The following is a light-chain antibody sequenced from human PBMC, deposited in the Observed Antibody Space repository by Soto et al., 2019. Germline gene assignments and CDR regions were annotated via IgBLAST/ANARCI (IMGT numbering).Light chain of an antibody. J-gene: IGLJ1*01. V-gene: IGLV1-40*01. CDR2: GNA. CDR1: SSNIGAGYD. Sequence: QSVLTQPPSVSGAPGQRVTISCTGSSSNIGAGYDVHWYQQLPGTAPKLLISGNANRPSGVPDRFSGSKSDTSASLAITGLQAEDEADYYCQSYDNSLSGYVFGTGTQLTVL. CDR3: QSYDNSLSGYV.